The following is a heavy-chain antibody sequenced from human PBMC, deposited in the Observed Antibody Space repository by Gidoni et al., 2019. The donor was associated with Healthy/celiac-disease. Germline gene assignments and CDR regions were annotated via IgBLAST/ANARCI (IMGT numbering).Heavy chain of an antibody. V-gene: IGHV3-49*03. CDR3: TRGSIVVVPAATIDYYYGMDV. CDR1: GFTFGDYA. J-gene: IGHJ6*02. CDR2: IRSKAYGGTT. D-gene: IGHD2-2*01. Sequence: EVQLVESGGGLVQPGRSLRLSCTASGFTFGDYAMRWFRQAPGKGLEWVGFIRSKAYGGTTEYAASVKGRFTISRDDSKSIAYLQMNSLKTEDTAVYYCTRGSIVVVPAATIDYYYGMDVWGQGTTVTVSS.